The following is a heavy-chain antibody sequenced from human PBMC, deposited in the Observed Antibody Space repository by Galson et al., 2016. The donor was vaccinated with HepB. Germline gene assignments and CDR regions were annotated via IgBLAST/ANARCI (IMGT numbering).Heavy chain of an antibody. V-gene: IGHV4-4*02. CDR3: VGGKLASGWPY. D-gene: IGHD4-23*01. CDR1: GDSISRDTW. J-gene: IGHJ4*02. CDR2: IYHTGST. Sequence: ETLSLTCAVSGDSISRDTWWSWVRQPPGTGLEWIGEIYHTGSTNYDPSVKNRVTISLDKSRNQFSLRLASVTATDTAVYYCVGGKLASGWPYWGQGNLVRVSS.